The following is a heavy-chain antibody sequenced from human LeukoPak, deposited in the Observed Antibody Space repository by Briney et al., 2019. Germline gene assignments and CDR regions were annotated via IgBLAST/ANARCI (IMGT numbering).Heavy chain of an antibody. J-gene: IGHJ4*02. CDR2: IKKDGSDK. V-gene: IGHV3-7*01. CDR1: GFTFSNYW. CDR3: ARDGYDFWSGYNVDY. Sequence: GGSLRLSCAASGFTFSNYWMNRVRQAPGKGLEWVANIKKDGSDKYYVDSVKGRFTISRDNAKNSLYLQMNSLRAEDTAVYYCARDGYDFWSGYNVDYWGQGTLVTVSS. D-gene: IGHD3-3*01.